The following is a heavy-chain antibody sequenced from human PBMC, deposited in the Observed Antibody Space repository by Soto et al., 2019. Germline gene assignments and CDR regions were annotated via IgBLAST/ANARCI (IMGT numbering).Heavy chain of an antibody. CDR1: GGTFISYS. CDR2: IIPIFGTA. CDR3: VIAVGVDMAMPPVDY. V-gene: IGHV1-69*13. D-gene: IGHD5-18*01. Sequence: SAKISSNASGGTFISYSISCLRQPPGQGLESMGGIIPIFGTANYAQKFQGRVTITADESTNAAYMELSNLRAEDTAVYYCVIAVGVDMAMPPVDYWGQGTLVTVS. J-gene: IGHJ4*02.